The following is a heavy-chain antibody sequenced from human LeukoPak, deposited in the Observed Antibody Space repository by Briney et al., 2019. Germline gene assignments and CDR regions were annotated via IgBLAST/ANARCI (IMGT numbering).Heavy chain of an antibody. D-gene: IGHD2-15*01. CDR3: ARDLYCSGGTCYRAFDI. CDR2: MSYDGSHI. V-gene: IGHV3-30*03. CDR1: GFTFNTYA. Sequence: GGSLRLSCAASGFTFNTYAMHWVRQAPGRGLEWLALMSYDGSHIYYADSVRGRFTISRDNSENTVYFQMNSLRAEDTALYYCARDLYCSGGTCYRAFDIWGQGTMVTVSS. J-gene: IGHJ3*02.